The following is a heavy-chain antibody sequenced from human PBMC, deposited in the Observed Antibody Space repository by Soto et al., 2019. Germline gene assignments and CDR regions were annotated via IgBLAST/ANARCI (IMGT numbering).Heavy chain of an antibody. D-gene: IGHD4-4*01. J-gene: IGHJ6*02. CDR2: IYYSGST. V-gene: IGHV4-59*01. CDR3: ARRSHHNYSAGGYYYYAMDV. Sequence: PSETLSLTCTVSGGSINNDYWGWIRQPPGKALEWIGHIYYSGSTYYNSSLKSRVTISVDTSKNQFSLKVTSVTAADTAVYYCARRSHHNYSAGGYYYYAMDVWGQGTTVTVSS. CDR1: GGSINNDY.